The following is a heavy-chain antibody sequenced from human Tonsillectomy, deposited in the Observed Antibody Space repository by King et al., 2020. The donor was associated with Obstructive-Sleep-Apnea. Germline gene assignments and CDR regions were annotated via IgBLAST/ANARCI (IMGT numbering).Heavy chain of an antibody. Sequence: VQLVESGGGLVKPGGSLRLSCAASGFTFSDYYMSWIRQAPGKGLEWVSYIGSGGFIIYYADSVKGRFTISRDNAKNSLYLQMDSLRAEDTAVYYCARVEGIEAGIDYWGQGTLVTVSS. J-gene: IGHJ4*02. CDR1: GFTFSDYY. V-gene: IGHV3-11*01. D-gene: IGHD6-19*01. CDR3: ARVEGIEAGIDY. CDR2: IGSGGFII.